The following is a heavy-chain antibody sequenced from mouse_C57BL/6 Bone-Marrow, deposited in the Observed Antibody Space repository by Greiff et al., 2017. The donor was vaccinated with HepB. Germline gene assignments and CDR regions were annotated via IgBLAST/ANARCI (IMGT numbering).Heavy chain of an antibody. CDR3: ARHDDGYYPAWFAY. V-gene: IGHV5-12*01. Sequence: EVKLMESGGGLVQPGGSLKLSCAASGFTFSDYYMYWVRQTPEKRLEWVAYISNGGGSNYYPDTVKSRFTISRDNAKNTLYLQMSRLKDEDTAMYYCARHDDGYYPAWFAYWGQGTLVTVSA. CDR1: GFTFSDYY. D-gene: IGHD2-3*01. CDR2: ISNGGGSN. J-gene: IGHJ3*01.